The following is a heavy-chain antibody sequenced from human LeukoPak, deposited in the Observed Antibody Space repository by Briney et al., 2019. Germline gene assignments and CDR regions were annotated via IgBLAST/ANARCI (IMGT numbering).Heavy chain of an antibody. CDR2: IIPILGIA. Sequence: ASVKVSCKASGGTFSSYAISWVRQAPGQGLEWMGRIIPILGIANYAQKFQGRVTITADKSTSTAYMELRSLRSDDTAVYYCARALDYYDSSGYYYVDWGQGTLVTVSS. CDR1: GGTFSSYA. V-gene: IGHV1-69*04. CDR3: ARALDYYDSSGYYYVD. D-gene: IGHD3-22*01. J-gene: IGHJ4*02.